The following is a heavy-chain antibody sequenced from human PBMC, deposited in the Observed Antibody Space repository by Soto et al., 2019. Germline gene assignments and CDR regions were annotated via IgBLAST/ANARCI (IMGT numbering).Heavy chain of an antibody. J-gene: IGHJ6*02. D-gene: IGHD1-1*01. CDR1: GFTFSTYG. CDR2: IWYDVSKI. V-gene: IGHV3-33*01. Sequence: PXECLSLFFAAAGFTFSTYGMHGVVQGPGKGLEWVAVIWYDVSKIYYADSVKGRFTISRDNSKSTLYLQMNSLKPEDTAVYYCTRDRTGKTAYYYGMDVWGQGTTVTVSS. CDR3: TRDRTGKTAYYYGMDV.